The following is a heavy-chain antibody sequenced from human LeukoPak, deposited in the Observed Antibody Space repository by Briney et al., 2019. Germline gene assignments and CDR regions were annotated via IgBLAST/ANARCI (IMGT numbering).Heavy chain of an antibody. CDR1: GFPFDISW. Sequence: GGSLRLSCAASGFPFDISWLNWVRQAPGKGPEWVATMKPDGSEKYYVDSVKGRFTISRDNAKNSVYLQMGSLRVEDTAVYYCAKDAFWGRGTLVTVSS. J-gene: IGHJ4*02. CDR3: AKDAF. CDR2: MKPDGSEK. V-gene: IGHV3-7*01.